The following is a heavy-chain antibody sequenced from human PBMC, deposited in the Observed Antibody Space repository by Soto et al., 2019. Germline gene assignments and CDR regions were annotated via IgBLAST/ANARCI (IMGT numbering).Heavy chain of an antibody. D-gene: IGHD3-16*01. V-gene: IGHV4-39*01. J-gene: IGHJ6*02. CDR3: ARHNGPLYVGYYYDMDV. CDR1: GGSVSSGSYY. CDR2: INYSGST. Sequence: PSETLSLTCTVSGGSVSSGSYYWSWIRQPPGKGLEWIGSINYSGSTYYNPSLKSRVTISVDTSKNQFSLKLSSVTAADTAVYYCARHNGPLYVGYYYDMDVWGQGTTVTVSS.